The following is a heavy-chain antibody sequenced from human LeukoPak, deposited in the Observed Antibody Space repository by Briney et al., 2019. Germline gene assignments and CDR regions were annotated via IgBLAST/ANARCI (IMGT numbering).Heavy chain of an antibody. V-gene: IGHV3-23*01. Sequence: GGSLRLSCAASGFTFSSYAMSWVRQAPGKGLEWVSAISGSGGSTYYADSVKGRFTISRDNSKNTLYLQMNSLRAEDTAVYYCAKLVVEYCSGGSCYEDYWGQGNLVTVSS. J-gene: IGHJ4*02. CDR1: GFTFSSYA. CDR3: AKLVVEYCSGGSCYEDY. D-gene: IGHD2-15*01. CDR2: ISGSGGST.